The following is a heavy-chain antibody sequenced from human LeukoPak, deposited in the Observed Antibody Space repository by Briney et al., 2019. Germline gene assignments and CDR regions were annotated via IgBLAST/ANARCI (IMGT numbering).Heavy chain of an antibody. Sequence: SETLSLTCTVSGGSISSSSYYWSWIRQPPGKGLEWIGYIYYSGSTNYNPSLKSRVTISVDTSKNQFSLKLSSVTAADTAVYYCARGHSGSHPEDYYYYYGMDVWGQGTTVTVSS. CDR3: ARGHSGSHPEDYYYYYGMDV. CDR1: GGSISSSSYY. V-gene: IGHV4-61*01. D-gene: IGHD1-26*01. J-gene: IGHJ6*02. CDR2: IYYSGST.